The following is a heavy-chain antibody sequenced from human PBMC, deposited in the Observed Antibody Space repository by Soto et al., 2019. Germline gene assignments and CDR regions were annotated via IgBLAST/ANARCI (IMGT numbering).Heavy chain of an antibody. V-gene: IGHV1-69*13. CDR1: GGTFSSYA. Sequence: VASVKVSCKASGGTFSSYAISWVRQAPGQGLEWMGGIIPIFGTANYAQKFQGRVTITADESTSTAYMELSSLRSEDTAVYYCARGGYNWNYGDYYYYGMDVWGQGTTVTVSS. CDR2: IIPIFGTA. J-gene: IGHJ6*02. CDR3: ARGGYNWNYGDYYYYGMDV. D-gene: IGHD1-7*01.